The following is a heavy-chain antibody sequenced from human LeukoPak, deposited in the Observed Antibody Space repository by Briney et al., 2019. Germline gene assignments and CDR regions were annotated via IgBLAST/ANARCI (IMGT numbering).Heavy chain of an antibody. V-gene: IGHV1-2*02. J-gene: IGHJ5*02. D-gene: IGHD5-12*01. CDR1: GYTFTGYY. CDR2: INPNSGGT. CDR3: ASFRIVVANNWFDP. Sequence: ASVKVSCKASGYTFTGYYMQWVRQAPGQGLEWMGWINPNSGGTNYGQKFQGRVTMTRDTSISTAYMELSRLRSDDTAVYYCASFRIVVANNWFDPWGQGTLVTVSS.